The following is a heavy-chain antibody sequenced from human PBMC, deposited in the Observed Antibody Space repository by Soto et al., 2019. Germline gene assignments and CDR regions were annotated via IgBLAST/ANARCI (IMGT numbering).Heavy chain of an antibody. CDR3: TRDHSPRIAAATGY. Sequence: QSGGSLRLSCTASGFTFGDYAMSWVRQAPGKGLEWVGFIRSKAYGGTTEYAASVKGRFTISRDDSKSIAYLQMNSLKTEDTAVYYCTRDHSPRIAAATGYWGQGTLVTVSS. J-gene: IGHJ4*02. CDR1: GFTFGDYA. CDR2: IRSKAYGGTT. D-gene: IGHD6-13*01. V-gene: IGHV3-49*04.